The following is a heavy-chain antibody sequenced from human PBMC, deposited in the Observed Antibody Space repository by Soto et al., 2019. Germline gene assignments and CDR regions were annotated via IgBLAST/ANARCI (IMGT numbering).Heavy chain of an antibody. CDR2: ISYEGSNK. Sequence: QVQLVESGGGVVQPGRSLRLSCAASGFTFSSYAMHWVRQAPGKGLEWVAVISYEGSNKYYADSVKGRFTISRDNSKNTLYLQMNSLRAEDTAVYYCARDRFGDYPSFYFDYWGQGTLVTVSS. CDR1: GFTFSSYA. V-gene: IGHV3-30-3*01. CDR3: ARDRFGDYPSFYFDY. D-gene: IGHD4-17*01. J-gene: IGHJ4*02.